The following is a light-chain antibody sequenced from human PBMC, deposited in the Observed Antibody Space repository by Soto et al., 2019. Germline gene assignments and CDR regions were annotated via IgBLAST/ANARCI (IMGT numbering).Light chain of an antibody. CDR1: SSDVGGYKF. Sequence: QSALTQPPSASGSPGQSVTISCTGTSSDVGGYKFVSWYQQHPGKAPRLIIYEVNRRPSGVPDRFSGSKSGNTAFLTVSGLQDEDEADYYCSSFGGSNDVLFGGGTKVTVL. J-gene: IGLJ2*01. CDR3: SSFGGSNDVL. CDR2: EVN. V-gene: IGLV2-8*01.